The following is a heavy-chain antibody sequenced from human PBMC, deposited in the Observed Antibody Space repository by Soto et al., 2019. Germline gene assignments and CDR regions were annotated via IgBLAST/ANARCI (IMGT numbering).Heavy chain of an antibody. V-gene: IGHV1-3*01. J-gene: IGHJ4*02. Sequence: QVQLVQSGAEVKKPGASVKVSCQASGYTLTSYAMHWVRQAPGQRLEWMGWINAGNGNTKYSQKFQGRVTITRDTSASTAYMELSRLRSEDTAVYYCARDPVYSSSWYRAEVLVYWGQGTLVTVSS. CDR1: GYTLTSYA. CDR2: INAGNGNT. D-gene: IGHD6-13*01. CDR3: ARDPVYSSSWYRAEVLVY.